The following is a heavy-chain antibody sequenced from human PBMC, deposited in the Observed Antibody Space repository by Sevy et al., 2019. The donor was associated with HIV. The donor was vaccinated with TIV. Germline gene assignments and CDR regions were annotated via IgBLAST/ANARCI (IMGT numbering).Heavy chain of an antibody. V-gene: IGHV1-18*01. CDR1: GYTFTRYG. J-gene: IGHJ6*02. CDR2: SSAYDGTT. D-gene: IGHD3-22*01. CDR3: ARDMNNYDSSGYPKGIDV. Sequence: ASVKVSCKASGYTFTRYGISWVRQAPGQGLEWMGWSSAYDGTTNYAQKLQGRVTMTTDTSTSTAYMELRRLRSDDTAVYYCARDMNNYDSSGYPKGIDVWGHGTTVTVSS.